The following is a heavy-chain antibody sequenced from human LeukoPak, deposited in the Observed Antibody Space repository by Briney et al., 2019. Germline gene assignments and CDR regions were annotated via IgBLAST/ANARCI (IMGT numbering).Heavy chain of an antibody. CDR1: GFTFSNAW. D-gene: IGHD3-22*01. V-gene: IGHV3-15*01. Sequence: GGSLRLSCAASGFTFSNAWMSWVRQAPGKGLEWIGRIKSKTDGGTTDYAAFVKGRFSISRDDSKNTLYLEMNSLKNEDTAVYHCTTDLGYYDTSGYPIWGQGTLVAVSS. CDR2: IKSKTDGGTT. J-gene: IGHJ3*02. CDR3: TTDLGYYDTSGYPI.